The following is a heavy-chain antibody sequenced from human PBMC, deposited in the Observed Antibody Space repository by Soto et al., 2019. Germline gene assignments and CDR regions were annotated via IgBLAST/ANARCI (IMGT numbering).Heavy chain of an antibody. Sequence: ASVKVSCKVSGYTLTELSMHWVRQAPGKGLEWMGGFDPGDGETIYAQKFQGRVTMTKDTSTSTAYMELSSLRSDDTAVYYCARDSRSPWGQETMVTVSS. CDR3: ARDSRSP. CDR2: FDPGDGET. V-gene: IGHV1-24*01. CDR1: GYTLTELS. J-gene: IGHJ3*01.